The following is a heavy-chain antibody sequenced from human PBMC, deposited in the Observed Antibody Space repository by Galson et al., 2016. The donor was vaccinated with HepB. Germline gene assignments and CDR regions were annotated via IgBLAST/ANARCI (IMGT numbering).Heavy chain of an antibody. V-gene: IGHV3-23*01. CDR1: GFTFTKYA. D-gene: IGHD3-3*01. CDR2: ISGSGGYT. J-gene: IGHJ6*02. Sequence: SLRLSCAASGFTFTKYAMSWVRQAPGKGLEWVSTISGSGGYTYYADSVKGRLTIFRDNSKNMLHLQMNSLRGEDTAVYYCAKDFSGESGYYSSLRNYQFYYGMDVWGQGTTVTVSS. CDR3: AKDFSGESGYYSSLRNYQFYYGMDV.